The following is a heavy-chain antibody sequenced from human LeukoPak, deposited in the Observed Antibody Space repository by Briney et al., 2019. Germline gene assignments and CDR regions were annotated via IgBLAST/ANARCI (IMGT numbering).Heavy chain of an antibody. J-gene: IGHJ1*01. Sequence: ASVTVSCTASGYTFTGYYMHWVRQAPGQGLEWMGWINPNSGGTNYAQKFQGWVTMTRDTSISTAYMELSRLRSDDTAVYYCARSGYYYDSSGYFGGFTNAEYFQHWGQGTLVTVSS. D-gene: IGHD3-22*01. V-gene: IGHV1-2*04. CDR3: ARSGYYYDSSGYFGGFTNAEYFQH. CDR1: GYTFTGYY. CDR2: INPNSGGT.